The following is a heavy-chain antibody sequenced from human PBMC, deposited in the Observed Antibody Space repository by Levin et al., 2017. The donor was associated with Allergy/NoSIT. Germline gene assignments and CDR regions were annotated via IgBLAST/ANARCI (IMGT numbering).Heavy chain of an antibody. Sequence: GASVKVSCEVSGFTFSNSWMSWVRQAPGKGLEWVANIKQDGSEKYYVDSVKGRFTISRDNAKSSLLLQMNSLRVEDTAIYYCARDRRWSSSGGTFFDYWGQGTLVTVSS. V-gene: IGHV3-7*01. CDR3: ARDRRWSSSGGTFFDY. J-gene: IGHJ4*02. CDR2: IKQDGSEK. D-gene: IGHD6-13*01. CDR1: GFTFSNSW.